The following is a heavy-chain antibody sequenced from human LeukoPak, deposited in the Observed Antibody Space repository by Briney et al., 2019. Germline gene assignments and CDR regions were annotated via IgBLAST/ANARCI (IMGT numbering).Heavy chain of an antibody. J-gene: IGHJ4*02. CDR3: ARESSSSSFWLDY. CDR2: IYYSGST. Sequence: SETLSLTCTISGGSISSISYYWGWIRRPPGKGLEWIGYIYYSGSTYYNPSLKSRVTISVDTSKNQFSLKLSSVTAADTAVYYCARESSSSSFWLDYWGQGTLVTVSS. V-gene: IGHV4-30-4*08. CDR1: GGSISSISYY. D-gene: IGHD6-6*01.